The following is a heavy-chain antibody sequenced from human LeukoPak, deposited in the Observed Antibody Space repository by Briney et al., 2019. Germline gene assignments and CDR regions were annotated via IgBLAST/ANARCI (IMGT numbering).Heavy chain of an antibody. J-gene: IGHJ4*02. V-gene: IGHV3-43*01. CDR1: GFTFDDYA. CDR2: IGWDGSST. Sequence: GGSLRLSCAASGFTFDDYAMHWVRQVPGKGLEWVSLIGWDGSSTSYADSMKGRFTISRDNSKNSLYLQMNSLRTEDTALYYCAKGSTDYDSSNYYLGYWGQGTLVTVSS. D-gene: IGHD3-22*01. CDR3: AKGSTDYDSSNYYLGY.